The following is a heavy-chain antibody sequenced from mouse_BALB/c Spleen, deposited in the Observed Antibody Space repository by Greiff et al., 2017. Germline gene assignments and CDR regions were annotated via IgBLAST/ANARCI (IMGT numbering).Heavy chain of an antibody. J-gene: IGHJ3*01. D-gene: IGHD1-2*01. CDR3: ARSMSPLRLPFAY. CDR1: GFTFSSFG. Sequence: EVQGVESGGGLVQPGGSRKLSCAASGFTFSSFGMHWVRQAPEKGLEWVAYISSGSSTIYYADTVKGRFTISRDNPKNTLFLQMTSLRSEDTAMYYCARSMSPLRLPFAYWGQGTLVTVSA. V-gene: IGHV5-17*02. CDR2: ISSGSSTI.